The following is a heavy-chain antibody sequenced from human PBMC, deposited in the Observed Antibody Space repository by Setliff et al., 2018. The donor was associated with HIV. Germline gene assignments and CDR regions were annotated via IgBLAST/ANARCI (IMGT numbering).Heavy chain of an antibody. CDR1: GGSFSGYY. D-gene: IGHD3-10*01. CDR3: ARGRWGYYGSGEYYFDY. V-gene: IGHV4-34*01. J-gene: IGHJ4*02. Sequence: PSETLSLTCAVDGGSFSGYYWSWIRQPPGKGLEWIGEINHSGSTNYNPSLKSRVTISVDTSKKQFSLKLSSVTAADTAVYYCARGRWGYYGSGEYYFDYWGQGTLVTVSS. CDR2: INHSGST.